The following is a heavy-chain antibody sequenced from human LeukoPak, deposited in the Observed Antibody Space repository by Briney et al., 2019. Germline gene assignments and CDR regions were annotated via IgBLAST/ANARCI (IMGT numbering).Heavy chain of an antibody. D-gene: IGHD1-7*01. V-gene: IGHV4-4*09. Sequence: SETLSLTCTVSGGSISIYYWNWIRQPPGKGLEWIGHIYTSGSTNYNPSLKSRVTISVDTSKNQFSLKLSSVTAADTAVYYCARGLLGWNYNGYFDLWGRGTLVTVSS. J-gene: IGHJ2*01. CDR3: ARGLLGWNYNGYFDL. CDR1: GGSISIYY. CDR2: IYTSGST.